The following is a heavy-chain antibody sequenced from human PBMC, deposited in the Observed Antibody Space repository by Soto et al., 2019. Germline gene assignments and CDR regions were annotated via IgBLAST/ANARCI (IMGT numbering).Heavy chain of an antibody. CDR1: GGSFSGYY. V-gene: IGHV4-34*01. CDR2: INHSGST. CDR3: SRGLSIVVVTASTDAFDI. J-gene: IGHJ3*02. D-gene: IGHD2-21*02. Sequence: SETLSLTCAVYGGSFSGYYWSWIRQPPGKGLEWIGEINHSGSTTYNPSLKSRVTISVDTSKNQFSLKLSSVTAADTAVYYCSRGLSIVVVTASTDAFDIWGQGTMVTVSS.